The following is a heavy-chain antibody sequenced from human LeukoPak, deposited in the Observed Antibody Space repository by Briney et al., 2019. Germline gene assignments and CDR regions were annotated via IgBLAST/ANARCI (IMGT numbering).Heavy chain of an antibody. CDR3: ARPYSSGWDNWFDP. CDR1: GFTFSSYE. J-gene: IGHJ5*02. V-gene: IGHV3-48*03. D-gene: IGHD6-19*01. CDR2: ITTSGTTL. Sequence: GGSLRLSCAASGFTFSSYEMNWVRQAPGKGLEWISYITTSGTTLDYADSVKGRFTISRDNAKNSLYLQMNSLRAEDTAVYYCARPYSSGWDNWFDPWGQGTLVTVSS.